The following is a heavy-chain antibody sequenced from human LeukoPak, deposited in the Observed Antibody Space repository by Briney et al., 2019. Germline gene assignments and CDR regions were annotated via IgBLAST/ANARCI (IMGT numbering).Heavy chain of an antibody. CDR2: INHSGST. V-gene: IGHV4-34*01. CDR1: GGSFSGYY. CDR3: ARGRGYCSSTSCYFDY. D-gene: IGHD2-2*01. J-gene: IGHJ4*02. Sequence: SETLSLTCAVYGGSFSGYYWSWIRQPPGKGLEWIGEINHSGSTNYNPSLKSRVTISVDTSKNQSSLKLSSVTAADTAVYYCARGRGYCSSTSCYFDYWGQGTLVTVSS.